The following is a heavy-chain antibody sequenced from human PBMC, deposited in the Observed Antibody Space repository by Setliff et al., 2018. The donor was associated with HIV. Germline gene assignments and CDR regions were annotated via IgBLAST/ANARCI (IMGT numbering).Heavy chain of an antibody. CDR1: GFTFSNYA. CDR2: IGAAGYPT. D-gene: IGHD1-1*01. J-gene: IGHJ4*02. V-gene: IGHV3-23*01. Sequence: PGGSLRLSCAASGFTFSNYAMGWVRQGPGKGLEWVSTIGAAGYPTHYAESVKGRFTISRDNAKNSLFLQMNSLRAEDTAVYYCARDLDYYFDYWGQGTLVTVSS. CDR3: ARDLDYYFDY.